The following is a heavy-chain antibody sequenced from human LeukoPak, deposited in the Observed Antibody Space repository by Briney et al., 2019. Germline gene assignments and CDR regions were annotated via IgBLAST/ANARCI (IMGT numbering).Heavy chain of an antibody. CDR1: GFTFSSYW. D-gene: IGHD4-23*01. CDR3: ARESGVWYGGNLLIYFDY. Sequence: PGGSLRLSCAASGFTFSSYWMSWVRQAPGKGLEWVANIKQEGSEEYYVDSVKGRFTISRDNAKNSLYLQMNSLRAEDTAVYYCARESGVWYGGNLLIYFDYWGQGTLVTVSS. V-gene: IGHV3-7*01. J-gene: IGHJ4*02. CDR2: IKQEGSEE.